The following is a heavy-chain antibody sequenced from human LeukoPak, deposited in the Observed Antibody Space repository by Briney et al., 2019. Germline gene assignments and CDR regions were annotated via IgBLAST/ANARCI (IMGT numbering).Heavy chain of an antibody. J-gene: IGHJ5*02. V-gene: IGHV4-59*08. Sequence: PSETLSLTCTVSGGSISSYYWSWIRQPPGKGLEWIGYIYYSGSTNYNPSLKSRVTISVDTSKNQFSLKLSSVTAADTAVYHCARGEIVATTSGWFDPWGQGTLVTVSS. CDR1: GGSISSYY. CDR2: IYYSGST. CDR3: ARGEIVATTSGWFDP. D-gene: IGHD5-12*01.